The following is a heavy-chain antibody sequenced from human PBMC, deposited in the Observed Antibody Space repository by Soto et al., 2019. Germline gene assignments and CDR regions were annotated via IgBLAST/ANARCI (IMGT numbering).Heavy chain of an antibody. Sequence: SVKVSCKASGGTFSSYAISWVRQAPGQGLEWMGGIIPIFGTANYAQKFQGRVTITADESTSTAYMELSSLRSEDTAVYYCARRGGYYHSSGYVAYWYFDLWGRGTLVTVSS. CDR1: GGTFSSYA. V-gene: IGHV1-69*13. CDR2: IIPIFGTA. CDR3: ARRGGYYHSSGYVAYWYFDL. D-gene: IGHD3-22*01. J-gene: IGHJ2*01.